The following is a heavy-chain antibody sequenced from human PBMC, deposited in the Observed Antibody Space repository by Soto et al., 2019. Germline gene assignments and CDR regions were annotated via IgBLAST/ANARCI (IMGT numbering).Heavy chain of an antibody. V-gene: IGHV4-31*03. J-gene: IGHJ4*02. CDR1: GDSIGTGGYY. D-gene: IGHD3-22*01. CDR2: IHYSGST. CDR3: ATNHDDISRRTPLLFDS. Sequence: QVQLQESGPGLVKPSQTLSLTCTVSGDSIGTGGYYWDWSRPHPGKGPEWIGYIHYSGSTYYNPSLKSRLTRPLDTSKNQFSLHLSSVTAADTAVYYCATNHDDISRRTPLLFDSWGQGTLVTVSS.